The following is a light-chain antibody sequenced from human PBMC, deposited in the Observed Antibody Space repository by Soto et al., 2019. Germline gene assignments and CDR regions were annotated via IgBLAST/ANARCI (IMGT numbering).Light chain of an antibody. CDR3: QQYNSYWYT. Sequence: DIQMTQSPSTLSASVGDRVTITCRANQSISDWLAWYQQKPGKAPKLLIYDASNLESGVPSRFSGSGSGTEFTLTISSLQPDDFATYYCQQYNSYWYTFGQGTRLEIK. J-gene: IGKJ2*01. CDR2: DAS. V-gene: IGKV1-5*01. CDR1: QSISDW.